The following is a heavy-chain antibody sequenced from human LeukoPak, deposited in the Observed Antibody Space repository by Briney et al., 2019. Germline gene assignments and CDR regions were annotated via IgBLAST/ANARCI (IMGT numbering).Heavy chain of an antibody. D-gene: IGHD3-10*01. J-gene: IGHJ4*02. CDR2: ISAYNGNT. Sequence: ASVKVSCKASGYTFSSYGISWVRQAPGQGLEWMGWISAYNGNTNYRQKLQGRGTMTTDTFTGTAYMDLRSLRSDDTAIYYCARDSPDGSGTYYNDSPDYWGQGTLVTVSS. CDR1: GYTFSSYG. CDR3: ARDSPDGSGTYYNDSPDY. V-gene: IGHV1-18*01.